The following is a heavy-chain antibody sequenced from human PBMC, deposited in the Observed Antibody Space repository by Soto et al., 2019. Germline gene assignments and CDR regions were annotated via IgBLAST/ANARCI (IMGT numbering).Heavy chain of an antibody. Sequence: QITLKESGPTLVRPTQTLTLTCTFSGFSLSSSGVGVGWIRQPPGKALEWPALIYWDDDKRYSPSLKSRLTITKDTSKNQVVLTLTKLDTVDTATYYCARGGWTTYYSPFFDYWGQGTLVTVSS. D-gene: IGHD3-10*01. CDR3: ARGGWTTYYSPFFDY. J-gene: IGHJ4*02. V-gene: IGHV2-5*02. CDR2: IYWDDDK. CDR1: GFSLSSSGVG.